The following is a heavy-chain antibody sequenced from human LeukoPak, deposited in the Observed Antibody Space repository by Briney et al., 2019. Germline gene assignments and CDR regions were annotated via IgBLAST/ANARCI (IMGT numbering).Heavy chain of an antibody. CDR1: GFTFSHYG. V-gene: IGHV3-33*06. CDR3: AKDAQRGFDYSNSLQN. J-gene: IGHJ1*01. CDR2: IWSDGSDK. D-gene: IGHD4-11*01. Sequence: GGSLRLSCAASGFTFSHYGMHWVRQTPGAGLEWVAVIWSDGSDKYYAKSVKGRFTISRDNSKNSLFLQMNSLRAEDTAVYYCAKDAQRGFDYSNSLQNWGQGVLVTVSS.